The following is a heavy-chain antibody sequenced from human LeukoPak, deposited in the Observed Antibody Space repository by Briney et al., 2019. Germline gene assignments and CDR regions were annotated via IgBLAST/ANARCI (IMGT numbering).Heavy chain of an antibody. CDR1: GFTFSSYG. Sequence: GGSLRLSCAASGFTFSSYGMHWVRQAPGKGLEWVAFIRYDGSNKYYADSVKGRFTISRDNSKNTLYLQMNSLRAEDTAVYYCAKLIAVADPALDYWGQGTLVTVSS. D-gene: IGHD6-19*01. CDR2: IRYDGSNK. CDR3: AKLIAVADPALDY. V-gene: IGHV3-30*02. J-gene: IGHJ4*02.